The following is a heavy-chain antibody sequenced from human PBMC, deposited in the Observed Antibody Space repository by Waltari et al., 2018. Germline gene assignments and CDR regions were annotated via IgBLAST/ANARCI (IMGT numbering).Heavy chain of an antibody. J-gene: IGHJ4*02. Sequence: QVQLVESGGGVVQPGKSLRLSCAASGFTCSSDGMHWVRQAPGKGLEWVAVISYDGYNKFYAEAVNGRFTISRDNSKNTLYLQMNSLTHEDTAVYYCAKDRGCGMDCYYFDYWGQGTLVAVSS. CDR3: AKDRGCGMDCYYFDY. CDR2: ISYDGYNK. CDR1: GFTCSSDG. V-gene: IGHV3-30*18. D-gene: IGHD2-21*02.